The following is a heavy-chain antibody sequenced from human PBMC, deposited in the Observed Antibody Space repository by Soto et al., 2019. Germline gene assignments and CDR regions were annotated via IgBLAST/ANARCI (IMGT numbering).Heavy chain of an antibody. CDR1: GGCFNSYW. D-gene: IGHD5-18*01. CDR3: ARDIGAYAYGEGY. J-gene: IGHJ4*02. Sequence: PSETLSLTCSVSGGCFNSYWWSWIRQPAGKGLERLGLVYSTGTTDYNPSLNRRATMSVETSKNQFSLKLTSVTAADTAVYYCARDIGAYAYGEGYWGQGIQVTVSS. CDR2: VYSTGTT. V-gene: IGHV4-4*07.